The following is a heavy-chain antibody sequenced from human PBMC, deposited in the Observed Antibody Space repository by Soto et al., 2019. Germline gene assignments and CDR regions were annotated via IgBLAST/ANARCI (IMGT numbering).Heavy chain of an antibody. CDR2: IYYGETS. J-gene: IGHJ3*02. CDR1: GGATGSNSYY. Sequence: PSETLCLTCAVSGGATGSNSYYWGWIRQPPGKGLEWIGSIYYGETSYYNPSLKSRVTISVDTSKNQFSLKLSSVTAADTAVYYCARTQYYYDSGGYYSKNDAFDIWGQGTMVTVSS. V-gene: IGHV4-39*01. D-gene: IGHD3-22*01. CDR3: ARTQYYYDSGGYYSKNDAFDI.